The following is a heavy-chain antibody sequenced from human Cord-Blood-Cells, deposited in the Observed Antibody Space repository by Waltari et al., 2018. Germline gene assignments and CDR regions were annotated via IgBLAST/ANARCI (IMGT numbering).Heavy chain of an antibody. Sequence: QVQLQESGPGLVKPSETLSLTCTVSGGSIRSYYWSWIRQPPGKGLEWIGYIYYSGSTNYNPSLKSRVTISVDTSKNQFSLKLSSVTAADTAVYYCARQSGLFFDYWGQGTLVTVSS. CDR3: ARQSGLFFDY. V-gene: IGHV4-59*08. CDR1: GGSIRSYY. D-gene: IGHD3-10*01. J-gene: IGHJ4*02. CDR2: IYYSGST.